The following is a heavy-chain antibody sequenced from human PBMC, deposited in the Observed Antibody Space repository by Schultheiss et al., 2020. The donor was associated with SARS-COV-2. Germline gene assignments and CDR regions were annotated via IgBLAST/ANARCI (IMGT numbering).Heavy chain of an antibody. CDR1: GFTVSSNY. CDR2: ISSSSSYI. D-gene: IGHD3-3*01. V-gene: IGHV3-21*01. J-gene: IGHJ6*04. Sequence: GGSLRLSCAASGFTVSSNYMSWVRQAPGKGLEWVSSISSSSSYIYYADSVKGRFTISRDNAKNSLYLQMNSLRAEDTAVYYCAKEYDFWPLWGKGTTVTVSS. CDR3: AKEYDFWPL.